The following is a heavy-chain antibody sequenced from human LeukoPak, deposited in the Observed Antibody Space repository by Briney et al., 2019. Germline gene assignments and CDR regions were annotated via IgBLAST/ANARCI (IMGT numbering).Heavy chain of an antibody. CDR3: AKSHSGSLRAPFDY. Sequence: ASVKVSRKTSGFIFKNFGFIWVRQAPGQGLQWMGWVSPHSGNTKYAPSLRGRVTLTTDTSTNTAYMALSGLTFDDTAIYYCAKSHSGSLRAPFDYWGQGTLVTVSS. V-gene: IGHV1-18*01. D-gene: IGHD3-22*01. CDR2: VSPHSGNT. CDR1: GFIFKNFG. J-gene: IGHJ4*02.